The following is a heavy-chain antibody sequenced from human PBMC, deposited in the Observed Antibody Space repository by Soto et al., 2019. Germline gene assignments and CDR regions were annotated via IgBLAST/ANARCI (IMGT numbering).Heavy chain of an antibody. J-gene: IGHJ4*02. CDR1: GASISSFY. Sequence: SETLSLTCTVSGASISSFYWSWIRQPPGKGLEWIAYVHYSGTTKYNPSLKSRITISAETSKNQFSLILTSVTAADTAVYYCARTMNRGYFDYWGQGALVTVSS. CDR2: VHYSGTT. CDR3: ARTMNRGYFDY. V-gene: IGHV4-59*01. D-gene: IGHD3-10*01.